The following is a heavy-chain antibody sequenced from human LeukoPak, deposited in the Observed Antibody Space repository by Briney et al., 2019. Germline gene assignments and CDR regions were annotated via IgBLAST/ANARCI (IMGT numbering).Heavy chain of an antibody. CDR2: ISWNSGSI. CDR1: GFTFDDYA. CDR3: AKDIEALMTTAVGDY. V-gene: IGHV3-9*01. D-gene: IGHD4-17*01. Sequence: GGSLRLSCAASGFTFDDYAMHWVRQAPGKSLEWVSGISWNSGSIGYADSVKGRFTISRDNAKNSLYLQMNSLRAEDTALYYCAKDIEALMTTAVGDYWGQGTLVTVSS. J-gene: IGHJ4*02.